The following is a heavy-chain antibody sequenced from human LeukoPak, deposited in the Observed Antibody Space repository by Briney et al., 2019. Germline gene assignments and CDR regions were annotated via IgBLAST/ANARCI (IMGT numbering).Heavy chain of an antibody. J-gene: IGHJ4*02. CDR2: ISGSGGST. CDR1: GFTFGSYA. Sequence: GGSLRLSCSASGFTFGSYAMYWVRQAPGKGLEWVSGISGSGGSTFYADSVEGRFTMSRDNSENTVYLQMNSLRADDTAVYYCAKTTAGYSSGRYPGWPVDYWGQGTLATVSS. CDR3: AKTTAGYSSGRYPGWPVDY. D-gene: IGHD6-19*01. V-gene: IGHV3-23*01.